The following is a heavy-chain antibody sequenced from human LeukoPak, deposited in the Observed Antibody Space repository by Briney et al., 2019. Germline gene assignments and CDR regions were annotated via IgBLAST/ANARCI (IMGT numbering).Heavy chain of an antibody. V-gene: IGHV4-34*01. D-gene: IGHD6-13*01. J-gene: IGHJ6*03. CDR1: GGSFSGYY. Sequence: PSETLSLTCAVYGGSFSGYYWSWIRQPPGKGLEWIGEINHSGSTNYNPSLKSRVTISVDTSKNQFSLKLSSVTATDTAVYYCAREEQQLVLVYYYYYMDVWGKGTTVTVSS. CDR3: AREEQQLVLVYYYYYMDV. CDR2: INHSGST.